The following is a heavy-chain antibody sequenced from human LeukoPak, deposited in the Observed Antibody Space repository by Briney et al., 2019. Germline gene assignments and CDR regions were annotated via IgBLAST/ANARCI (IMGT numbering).Heavy chain of an antibody. CDR3: ARDTYYYDTRAYFVDY. CDR1: GFTFSSHS. CDR2: INSSSDYI. J-gene: IGHJ4*02. D-gene: IGHD3-22*01. V-gene: IGHV3-21*01. Sequence: GGSLRLCCAASGFTFSSHSMNWVRQAPGKGLEWVSSINSSSDYIYYADSVKGRFTISRDSAKNSLFLQMNSLRAEDTAVYYCARDTYYYDTRAYFVDYWGQGTLVTVSS.